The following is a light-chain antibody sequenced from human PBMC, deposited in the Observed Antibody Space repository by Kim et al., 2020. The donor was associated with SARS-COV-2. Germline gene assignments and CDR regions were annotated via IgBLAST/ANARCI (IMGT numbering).Light chain of an antibody. CDR1: GGAIGAYNY. V-gene: IGLV2-11*03. CDR3: SSYAGSYTMI. CDR2: DVT. Sequence: GQSCTCPGTRTGGAIGAYNYVSWYKQHPGKVPKVMIYDVTKRPSGFPDRFSVSKSGNTASLTISGLQTEDEADYYCSSYAGSYTMIFGGGTQLTVL. J-gene: IGLJ2*01.